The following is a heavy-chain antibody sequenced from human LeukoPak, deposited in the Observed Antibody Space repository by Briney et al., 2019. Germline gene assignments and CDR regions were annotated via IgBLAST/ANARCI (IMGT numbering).Heavy chain of an antibody. D-gene: IGHD3-22*01. J-gene: IGHJ4*02. CDR1: GGTFSSYA. V-gene: IGHV1-2*06. Sequence: ASVKVSCXASGGTFSSYAISWVRRAPGQGLEWMGRINPNSGGTNYAQKFQGRVTMTRDTSISTAYMELSRLRSDDTAVYYCAREGIDSSGYYYSSFDYWGQGTLVTVSS. CDR3: AREGIDSSGYYYSSFDY. CDR2: INPNSGGT.